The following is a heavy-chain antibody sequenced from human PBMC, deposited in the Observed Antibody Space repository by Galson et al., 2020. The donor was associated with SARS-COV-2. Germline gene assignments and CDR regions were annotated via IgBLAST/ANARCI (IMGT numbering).Heavy chain of an antibody. Sequence: DSLKITCAASGFPFASYCLSWVRQAPAKGLEWVAATNGGGTRTYYADAVKGRFTISRENSWDTLYLHMDGVRADDAAVYFCAKVVGPRTVDAFDEWRQGTVVA. CDR1: GFPFASYC. J-gene: IGHJ3*01. V-gene: IGHV3-23*01. CDR2: TNGGGTRT. CDR3: AKVVGPRTVDAFDE. D-gene: IGHD1-26*01.